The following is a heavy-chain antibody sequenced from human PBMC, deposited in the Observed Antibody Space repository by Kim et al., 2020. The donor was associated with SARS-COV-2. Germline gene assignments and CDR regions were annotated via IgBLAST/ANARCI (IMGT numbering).Heavy chain of an antibody. J-gene: IGHJ5*02. CDR3: ARVPTTRPAWFDP. Sequence: GGSLRLSCAASGFTFSSYSMNWVRQAPGKGLEWVSSISSSSSYIYYADSVKGRFTISRDNAKNSLYLQMNSLRAEDTAVYYCARVPTTRPAWFDPWGQGTLVTVSS. D-gene: IGHD1-1*01. CDR1: GFTFSSYS. CDR2: ISSSSSYI. V-gene: IGHV3-21*01.